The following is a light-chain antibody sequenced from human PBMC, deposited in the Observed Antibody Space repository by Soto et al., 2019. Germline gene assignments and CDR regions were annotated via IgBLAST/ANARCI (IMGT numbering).Light chain of an antibody. Sequence: EIVLTRSPGTLSLSPGERATLSCRASQSVSSNSVAWYQQEPGQAPRLLIYDASTRATDIPDRVSGSGSGTDFTLTISRLEPEDFAVYYCQHYAGSRMTFGQGTRLEIK. CDR3: QHYAGSRMT. CDR2: DAS. V-gene: IGKV3-20*01. J-gene: IGKJ5*01. CDR1: QSVSSNS.